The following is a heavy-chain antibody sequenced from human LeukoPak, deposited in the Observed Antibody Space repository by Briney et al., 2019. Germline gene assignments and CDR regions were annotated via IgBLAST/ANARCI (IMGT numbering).Heavy chain of an antibody. V-gene: IGHV3-7*03. D-gene: IGHD4-17*01. CDR1: GHTLSSYW. J-gene: IGHJ4*02. Sequence: GVSLRLFCAVCGHTLSSYWMSWFRQAPAKGLEWVANIHQDGSQKFSVDSVKGRVTTSRDNAKNSLSLQMNSLRVEDTAVYYCARDWFDGDYDRFDYWGQGTLVTVSS. CDR3: ARDWFDGDYDRFDY. CDR2: IHQDGSQK.